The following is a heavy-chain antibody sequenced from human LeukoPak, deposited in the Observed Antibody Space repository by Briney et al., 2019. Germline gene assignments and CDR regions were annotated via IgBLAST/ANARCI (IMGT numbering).Heavy chain of an antibody. D-gene: IGHD5-24*01. CDR2: MNPNSGNT. J-gene: IGHJ6*03. Sequence: ASVKVSCKASGYTFTSYDINWVRQATGQGLEWMGWMNPNSGNTGYAQKFQGRVTMTRNTSISTAYMELSSLRSEDTAVYYCARVEMATIFYYYYYMDVWGKGTTVTVSS. CDR1: GYTFTSYD. CDR3: ARVEMATIFYYYYYMDV. V-gene: IGHV1-8*01.